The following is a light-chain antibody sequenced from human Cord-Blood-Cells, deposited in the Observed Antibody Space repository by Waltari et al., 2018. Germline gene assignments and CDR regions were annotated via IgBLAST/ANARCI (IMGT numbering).Light chain of an antibody. V-gene: IGLV2-14*01. J-gene: IGLJ1*01. Sequence: QSALTQPASVSGSPGQSITISCTGTSIDVGGYNYVSWYQQHPGKAPKLMIYEVSNRPSWVSNRFSGSKSGNTASLTISGLQAEDEADYYCSSYTSSSTYVFGTGTKVTVL. CDR3: SSYTSSSTYV. CDR2: EVS. CDR1: SIDVGGYNY.